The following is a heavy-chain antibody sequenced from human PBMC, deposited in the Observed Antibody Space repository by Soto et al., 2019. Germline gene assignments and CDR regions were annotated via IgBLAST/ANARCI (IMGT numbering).Heavy chain of an antibody. CDR1: GGSISSTNW. D-gene: IGHD6-13*01. Sequence: SETLSLTCVVSGGSISSTNWWSWVRQPPGKGLEWIGEIYHSGSTNYNPSLKSRVTISVDKSKNQFSLKLSSVTAADTAVYYCARDVGIAASGTGDAFDIWAKGQWSPSPQ. CDR2: IYHSGST. J-gene: IGHJ3*02. CDR3: ARDVGIAASGTGDAFDI. V-gene: IGHV4-4*02.